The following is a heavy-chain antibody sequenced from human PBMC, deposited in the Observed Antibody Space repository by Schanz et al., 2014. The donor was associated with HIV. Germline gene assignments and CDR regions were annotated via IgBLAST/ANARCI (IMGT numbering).Heavy chain of an antibody. CDR1: GGTFSSYA. Sequence: QVPLVQSGAEVKKPGSSVKVSCKASGGTFSSYAISWVRQAPGQGLEWMGIINPSGVSTTYAQKFQGRVTMTRVTMTRDTSTSTVYMELSSLRSEDTAVYYCARDQNVISMVRGVMGGVDYWGQGTLVTVSS. CDR2: INPSGVST. D-gene: IGHD3-10*01. CDR3: ARDQNVISMVRGVMGGVDY. V-gene: IGHV1-46*01. J-gene: IGHJ4*02.